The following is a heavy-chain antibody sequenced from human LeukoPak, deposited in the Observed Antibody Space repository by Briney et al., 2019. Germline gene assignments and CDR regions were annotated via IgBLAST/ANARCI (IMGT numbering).Heavy chain of an antibody. CDR1: GFTFSSYG. CDR3: ARAVRAERGTSTPMDV. CDR2: IWYDGSNK. D-gene: IGHD1-26*01. V-gene: IGHV3-33*01. J-gene: IGHJ6*02. Sequence: GRSLRLSCAASGFTFSSYGMHWVRQAPGKGLEWVAVIWYDGSNKYYADSVKGRFTISRDNSKNTLYLQMNSLRAEDTAVYYCARAVRAERGTSTPMDVWGQGSTVTVSS.